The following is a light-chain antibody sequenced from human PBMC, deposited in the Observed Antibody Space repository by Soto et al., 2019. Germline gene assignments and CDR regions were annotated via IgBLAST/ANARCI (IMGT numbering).Light chain of an antibody. CDR2: DAS. J-gene: IGKJ2*01. CDR3: QQYNNWPYT. V-gene: IGKV3-15*01. Sequence: EIVMTQSPATLSLSPGERATLSCRAGQSIIYTLAWYQQKPGQAPRLLIYDASTRATGVPARFSGSRSGTEFTLTISSLQSEDFSVYYCQQYNNWPYTFGQGTKLEIK. CDR1: QSIIYT.